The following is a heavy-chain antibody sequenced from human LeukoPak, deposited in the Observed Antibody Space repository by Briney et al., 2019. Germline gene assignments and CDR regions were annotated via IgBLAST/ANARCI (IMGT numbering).Heavy chain of an antibody. D-gene: IGHD6-19*01. V-gene: IGHV3-33*01. CDR2: IWFDGSNE. J-gene: IGHJ4*02. CDR1: GFTFRSYA. CDR3: ARDQYSSGWSHPGDY. Sequence: PGGSLRLSCVASGFTFRSYAMHGVRQAPGKGVDGVAVIWFDGSNEHYADSMKGRVTISRDNSKNTLYLHMYTLSAEDTAVYYCARDQYSSGWSHPGDYWGQGTLVTVSS.